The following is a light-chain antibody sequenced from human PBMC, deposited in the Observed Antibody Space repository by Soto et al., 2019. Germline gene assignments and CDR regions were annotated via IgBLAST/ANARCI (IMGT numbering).Light chain of an antibody. V-gene: IGKV3-20*01. CDR2: SAS. CDR1: QSLSGGY. CDR3: QQNGSLPIT. Sequence: EIVLTQSPGTLSLSPGERATLSCRASQSLSGGYLAWFQRKPGQTPRLLIYSASNRATGIPDRFSGSGSGTDFTLTISRLEPEEFVVYYCQQNGSLPITFGQGTRLEIK. J-gene: IGKJ5*01.